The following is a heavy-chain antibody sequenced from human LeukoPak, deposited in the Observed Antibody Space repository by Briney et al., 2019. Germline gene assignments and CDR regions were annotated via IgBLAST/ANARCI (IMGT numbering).Heavy chain of an antibody. J-gene: IGHJ4*02. CDR3: ARERIGYSSSWYVLDY. CDR2: INHSGST. D-gene: IGHD6-13*01. CDR1: GGSFSGYY. V-gene: IGHV4-34*01. Sequence: SETLSLTCAVYGGSFSGYYWSWIRQPPGKGLEWIGEINHSGSTNYNPSLKSRVTISVDTSKNQFSLKLSSVTAADTAVYYCARERIGYSSSWYVLDYWGQGTLATVSS.